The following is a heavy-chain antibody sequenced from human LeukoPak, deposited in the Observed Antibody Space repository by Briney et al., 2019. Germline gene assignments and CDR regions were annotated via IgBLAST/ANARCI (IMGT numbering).Heavy chain of an antibody. CDR3: AKVSCGGDCYPYYFDY. V-gene: IGHV3-23*01. CDR1: GFTFSSYA. J-gene: IGHJ4*02. Sequence: PGGSLRLSCAASGFTFSSYAMSWVRQAPGKGLEWVSAISGSGGSTYYADSVKGRFTISRDNSKNTLYLQTNSLRAEDTAVYYCAKVSCGGDCYPYYFDYWGQGTLVTVSS. CDR2: ISGSGGST. D-gene: IGHD2-21*02.